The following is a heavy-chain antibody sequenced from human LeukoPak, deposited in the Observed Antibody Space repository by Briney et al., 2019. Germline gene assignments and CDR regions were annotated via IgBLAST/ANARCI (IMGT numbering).Heavy chain of an antibody. CDR1: GFTFSSYG. CDR2: MWYDGTTK. Sequence: GGSLRLSCAASGFTFSSYGMPWVRQAPGKGLEWVAVMWYDGTTKYYADSVKGRFTISRDNSKNTLYLQMDSLRAEDTAVYYCAKDGAASTYFDYWGPGTLVTVSS. J-gene: IGHJ4*02. V-gene: IGHV3-33*06. D-gene: IGHD4/OR15-4a*01. CDR3: AKDGAASTYFDY.